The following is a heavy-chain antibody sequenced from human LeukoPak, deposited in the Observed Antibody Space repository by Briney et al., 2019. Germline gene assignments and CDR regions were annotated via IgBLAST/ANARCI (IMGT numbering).Heavy chain of an antibody. CDR1: GFTFNSYS. CDR2: ITSSSSTI. Sequence: GGSLRLSCAASGFTFNSYSMNWVRQAPGKGLEWVSYITSSSSTIYYADSVKGRFTISRDNSKNTLYLQMNSLRAEDTAVYYCARVNQLSGYAYWGDFDYWGQGTLVTVSS. J-gene: IGHJ4*02. CDR3: ARVNQLSGYAYWGDFDY. V-gene: IGHV3-48*01. D-gene: IGHD5-12*01.